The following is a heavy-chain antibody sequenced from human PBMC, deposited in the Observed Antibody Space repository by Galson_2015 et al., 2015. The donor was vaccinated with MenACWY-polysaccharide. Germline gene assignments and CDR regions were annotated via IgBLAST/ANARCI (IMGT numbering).Heavy chain of an antibody. D-gene: IGHD3-16*01. CDR1: GGTFSSYT. Sequence: SVKVSCKASGGTFSSYTISWVRQAPGQGLEWMGRIIPILGIANYAQKFQGRVTITADKSTSTAYMELSSLRSEDAAVYYCARGRGRFDGYFDYWGQGTLVTVSS. CDR3: ARGRGRFDGYFDY. V-gene: IGHV1-69*02. CDR2: IIPILGIA. J-gene: IGHJ4*02.